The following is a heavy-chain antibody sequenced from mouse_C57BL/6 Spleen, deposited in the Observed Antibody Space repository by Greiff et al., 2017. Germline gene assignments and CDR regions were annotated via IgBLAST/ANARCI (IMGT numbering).Heavy chain of an antibody. CDR1: GFNIKDYY. CDR3: ARDYGSSYDY. V-gene: IGHV14-2*01. D-gene: IGHD1-1*01. J-gene: IGHJ2*01. CDR2: LDPEDGET. Sequence: VQLQQSGAELVKPGASVKLSCTASGFNIKDYYMHWVKQRTEQGLEWIGRLDPEDGETKYAPKFQGKATLTADTSSNTAYLQLSSLTSEDTAVYYYARDYGSSYDYWGQGTTLTVSS.